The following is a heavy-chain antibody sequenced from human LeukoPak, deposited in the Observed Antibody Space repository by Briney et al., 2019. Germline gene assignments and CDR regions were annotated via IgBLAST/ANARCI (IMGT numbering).Heavy chain of an antibody. CDR2: SYYSGSA. Sequence: SETLSLTCTVSGVSIRSYYWSWIRQPPGKGLEWIGYSYYSGSANYNPSLKSRVTISVVTSKNQFSLKLTSVTAADTAVYYCASTYYYASGTYHRPFDYWGQGTLVTVSS. CDR1: GVSIRSYY. J-gene: IGHJ4*02. CDR3: ASTYYYASGTYHRPFDY. V-gene: IGHV4-59*08. D-gene: IGHD3-10*01.